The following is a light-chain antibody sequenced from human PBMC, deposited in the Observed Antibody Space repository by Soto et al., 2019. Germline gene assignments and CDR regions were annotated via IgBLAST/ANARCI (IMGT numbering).Light chain of an antibody. CDR2: YDD. V-gene: IGLV1-36*01. J-gene: IGLJ3*02. CDR1: SSNIGNNA. Sequence: QAVVTQPPSVSEAPRQRVTISCSGSSSNIGNNAVNWYQQLPGKAPKLLIYYDDLLPSGVSDRFSGSKSGTSASLAISGLQSEDEADYYCAAWDDSLNAGVFGGGTKLTVL. CDR3: AAWDDSLNAGV.